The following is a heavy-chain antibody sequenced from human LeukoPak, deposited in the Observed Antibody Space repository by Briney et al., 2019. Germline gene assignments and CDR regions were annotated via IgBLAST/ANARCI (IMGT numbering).Heavy chain of an antibody. CDR2: IWYDGSNI. CDR3: ARARNDYDSNGFSLLEY. CDR1: GFTVSSDY. J-gene: IGHJ4*02. D-gene: IGHD3-22*01. V-gene: IGHV3-33*08. Sequence: PGGSLRLSCAASGFTVSSDYMSWVRQAPGKGLEWVAVIWYDGSNIWYADSVKGRFTISRDNSKNTLYLQMNSLRAEDTALYYCARARNDYDSNGFSLLEYWGQGTLVTVSS.